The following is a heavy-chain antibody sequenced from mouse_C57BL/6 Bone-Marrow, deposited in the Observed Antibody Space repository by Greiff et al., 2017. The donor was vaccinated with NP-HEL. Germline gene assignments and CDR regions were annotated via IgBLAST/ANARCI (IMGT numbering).Heavy chain of an antibody. CDR2: IWSGGST. D-gene: IGHD1-1*01. J-gene: IGHJ4*01. V-gene: IGHV2-2*01. Sequence: QVQLKESGPGLVQPSQSLSITCTVSGFSLTSYGVHWVRQSPGKGLEWLGVIWSGGSTDYNAAFISRLSISKDNSKSQVFFKMNSLQADDTAIYYCARNGATVGNTSYYYAMDYWGQGTSVTVSS. CDR1: GFSLTSYG. CDR3: ARNGATVGNTSYYYAMDY.